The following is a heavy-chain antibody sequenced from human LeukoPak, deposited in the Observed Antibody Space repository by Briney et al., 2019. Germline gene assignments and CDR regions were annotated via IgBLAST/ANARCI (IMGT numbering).Heavy chain of an antibody. CDR1: GYTFTSYG. CDR2: ISAYNGNT. J-gene: IGHJ4*02. V-gene: IGHV1-18*01. CDR3: PRGLPAYSSSWYGDY. D-gene: IGHD6-13*01. Sequence: ASVKVSCKASGYTFTSYGISWVRQAPGQGLEWMGWISAYNGNTNYAQKLQGRGTMTTDTSTSTAYMELRSLRSDDTPVYYCPRGLPAYSSSWYGDYWGQGTLVTVSS.